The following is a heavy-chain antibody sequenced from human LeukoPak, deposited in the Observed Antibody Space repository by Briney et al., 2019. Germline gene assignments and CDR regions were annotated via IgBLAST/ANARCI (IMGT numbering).Heavy chain of an antibody. CDR3: AREATWGQWYFDH. D-gene: IGHD6-19*01. CDR2: IASDGGAK. V-gene: IGHV3-30*03. Sequence: PGTSLRLSCVASGFSFSNHGMHWVRQAPGKGLEWVSVIASDGGAKSYADSVKGRFTLSRDNPKNMFFLQMNLLTVEDTAIYYCAREATWGQWYFDHWGQGTPVTVSS. CDR1: GFSFSNHG. J-gene: IGHJ4*02.